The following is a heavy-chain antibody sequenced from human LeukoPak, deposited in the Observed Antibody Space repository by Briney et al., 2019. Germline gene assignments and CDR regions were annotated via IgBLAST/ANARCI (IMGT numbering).Heavy chain of an antibody. CDR2: TYYSGST. D-gene: IGHD3-3*01. V-gene: IGHV4-59*01. J-gene: IGHJ5*02. Sequence: SETLSLTCTVSGGSISSYYWSWIRQPPGKGLEWIGYTYYSGSTNYNPSLKSRVTISVDTSKNQFSLKLSSVTAADTAVYYCARATRYDFWSDYPWWFDPWGQGTLVTVSS. CDR1: GGSISSYY. CDR3: ARATRYDFWSDYPWWFDP.